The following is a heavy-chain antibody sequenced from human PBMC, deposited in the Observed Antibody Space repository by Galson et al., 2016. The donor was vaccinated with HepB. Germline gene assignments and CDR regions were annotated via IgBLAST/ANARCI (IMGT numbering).Heavy chain of an antibody. CDR1: GFAFRTYS. J-gene: IGHJ6*03. CDR3: AIDYNGDFWSGYYHSYYYMDL. CDR2: ISSSSSYI. D-gene: IGHD3-3*01. V-gene: IGHV3-21*01. Sequence: SLRLSCAAPGFAFRTYSMNWVRQTPGKGLEWVSSISSSSSYIYYADSVKGRFTISRDNAKMYLQMNSLRAEDTAVYYCAIDYNGDFWSGYYHSYYYMDLWGKGTTVTVSS.